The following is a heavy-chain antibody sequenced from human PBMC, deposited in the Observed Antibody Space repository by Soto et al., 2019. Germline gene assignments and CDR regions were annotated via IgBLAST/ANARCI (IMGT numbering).Heavy chain of an antibody. CDR1: GGSISSYY. V-gene: IGHV4-59*08. CDR2: VHHSWGS. J-gene: IGHJ6*02. D-gene: IGHD3-10*01. CDR3: ARQGFGPLHGLVNV. Sequence: QVQLQESGPGLVKPSETLSLSCTVSGGSISSYYWSWFRQSPGKRMEWIGYVHHSWGSSYNPSLQVRGAISLDTSKSQSSLKVTSVTATDPAVYYGARQGFGPLHGLVNVWGQGTTVTVSS.